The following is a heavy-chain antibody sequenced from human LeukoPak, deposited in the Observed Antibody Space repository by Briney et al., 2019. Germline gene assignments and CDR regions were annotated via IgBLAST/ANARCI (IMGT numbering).Heavy chain of an antibody. V-gene: IGHV3-30*04. CDR2: ISYDGSNK. Sequence: QPGGSLRLSCAASGFTFSSYAMHWVRQAPGKGLEWVAAISYDGSNKYYADSVKGRFTISRDNSKNTLYLQMNSLRAEDTAVYYCARGGSSWYVELIFDYWGQGTLVTVSS. J-gene: IGHJ4*02. CDR1: GFTFSSYA. D-gene: IGHD6-13*01. CDR3: ARGGSSWYVELIFDY.